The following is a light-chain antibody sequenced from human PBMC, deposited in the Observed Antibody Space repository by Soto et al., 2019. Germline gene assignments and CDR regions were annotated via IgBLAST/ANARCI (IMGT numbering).Light chain of an antibody. CDR3: QQRSNWPGIT. Sequence: EIVFTQSPATLSLSPVERATLSCRASQSVSSYLAWYQQKPGQAPRLLIYDASNRATGIPARFSGSGSGTDFTLTISSLEPEDFAVYYCQQRSNWPGITFGQGTRLEIK. J-gene: IGKJ5*01. CDR2: DAS. CDR1: QSVSSY. V-gene: IGKV3-11*01.